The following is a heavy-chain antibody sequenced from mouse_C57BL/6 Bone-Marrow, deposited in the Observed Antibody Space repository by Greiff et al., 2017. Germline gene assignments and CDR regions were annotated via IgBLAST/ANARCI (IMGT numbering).Heavy chain of an antibody. Sequence: VQLQQSGAELVKPGASVKLSCTASGFNIKDYYMHWVKQRPEQGLEWIGRIDPEDGETKYAPKFQGKATITADTSSNTAYLQLSSLTSEDTAVYYCALITTVVADYFDYWGQGTTLTVSS. CDR2: IDPEDGET. D-gene: IGHD1-1*01. CDR1: GFNIKDYY. CDR3: ALITTVVADYFDY. J-gene: IGHJ2*01. V-gene: IGHV14-2*01.